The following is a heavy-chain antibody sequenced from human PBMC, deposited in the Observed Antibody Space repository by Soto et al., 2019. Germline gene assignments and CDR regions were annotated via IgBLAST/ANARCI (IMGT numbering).Heavy chain of an antibody. CDR2: IYYSGST. D-gene: IGHD2-15*01. V-gene: IGHV4-30-4*01. CDR1: DGSISSGDYY. Sequence: QVQLQESGPGLVKPSQTLSLTCTVSDGSISSGDYYWSWIRQPPGKGLEWIGYIYYSGSTYYNPSLKSRVTISVDTSKNQFSLKLSSVTAADTAVYYCARRPQDCSGGRCYLYFHHWGQGTLVTVSS. CDR3: ARRPQDCSGGRCYLYFHH. J-gene: IGHJ1*01.